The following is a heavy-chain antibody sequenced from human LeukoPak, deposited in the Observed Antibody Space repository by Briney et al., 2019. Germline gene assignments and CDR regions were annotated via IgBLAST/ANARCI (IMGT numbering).Heavy chain of an antibody. J-gene: IGHJ4*02. CDR3: AKDLKSGYYFGQFDY. Sequence: LPGGSLRLSCAASGFTFSSYAMSWVRQAPGKGLEWASAISGSGGSTYYADSVKGRFTISRDNSKNTLYLQMNSLRAEDTAVYYCAKDLKSGYYFGQFDYWGQGTLVTVSS. V-gene: IGHV3-23*01. CDR1: GFTFSSYA. CDR2: ISGSGGST. D-gene: IGHD3-22*01.